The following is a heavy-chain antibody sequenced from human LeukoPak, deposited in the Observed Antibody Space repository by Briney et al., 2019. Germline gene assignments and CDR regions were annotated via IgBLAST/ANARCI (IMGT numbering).Heavy chain of an antibody. CDR2: INHSGST. Sequence: SETLSLTCAVYGGSFCGYYWSCIRQPPGKGLEWIGEINHSGSTNYNPSLTSRVTISVDTSKNQFSLKLSSVTAADTAVYYCARGGVDIVATIYFDYWGQGTLVTVSS. CDR1: GGSFCGYY. J-gene: IGHJ4*02. CDR3: ARGGVDIVATIYFDY. V-gene: IGHV4-34*01. D-gene: IGHD5-12*01.